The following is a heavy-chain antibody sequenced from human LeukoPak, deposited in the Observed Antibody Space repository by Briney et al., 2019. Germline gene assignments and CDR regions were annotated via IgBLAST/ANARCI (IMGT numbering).Heavy chain of an antibody. CDR1: GFTFSSYW. Sequence: SGGPLSLSCAASGFTFSSYWMNWARQAPGKGLEWVASINHNGNVNYYVDSVKGRFTISRDNAKNSLYLQMSNLRAEDTAVYFCARGGGLDVWGQGATVTVSS. V-gene: IGHV3-7*03. J-gene: IGHJ6*02. CDR2: INHNGNVN. D-gene: IGHD3-16*01. CDR3: ARGGGLDV.